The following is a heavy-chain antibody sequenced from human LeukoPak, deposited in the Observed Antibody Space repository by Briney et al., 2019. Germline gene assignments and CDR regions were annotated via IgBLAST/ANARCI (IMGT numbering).Heavy chain of an antibody. Sequence: GGSLTLSCAASGFTFSAYWMHWVRQVPGKGLVWVSRIHREGTTTIYADSVKGRFTISRDNGKNTLYLHMNSLRADDTAVYYCARDSDCLLFDYWGQGTLVTVSS. CDR3: ARDSDCLLFDY. V-gene: IGHV3-74*01. CDR2: IHREGTTT. CDR1: GFTFSAYW. J-gene: IGHJ4*02. D-gene: IGHD3-9*01.